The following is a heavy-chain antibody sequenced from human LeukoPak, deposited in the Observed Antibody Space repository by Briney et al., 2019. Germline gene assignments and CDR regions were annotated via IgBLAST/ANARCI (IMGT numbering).Heavy chain of an antibody. CDR2: MNPNSGNT. V-gene: IGHV1-8*01. D-gene: IGHD3-10*01. CDR3: ARDYGSGSPVENP. Sequence: ASVKVSCKASGYTFTSYDINWVRQATGQGLEWMGWMNPNSGNTSYAQKFQGRVTMTRDTSTSTVYMELSSLGSEDTAVYYCARDYGSGSPVENPWGQGTLVTVSS. J-gene: IGHJ5*02. CDR1: GYTFTSYD.